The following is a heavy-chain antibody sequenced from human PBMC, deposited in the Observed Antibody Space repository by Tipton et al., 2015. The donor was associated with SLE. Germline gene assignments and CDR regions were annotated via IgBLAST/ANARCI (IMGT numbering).Heavy chain of an antibody. CDR2: IYYSGST. Sequence: TLSLTCTVSGGSISSGSYYWSWIRQPAGKGLEWIGYIYYSGSTYYNPSLKSRLTISRDTSKNQFSLKLSSVTAADTAVYFCARVDVVTVFYFDSWGQGTLVTVSS. CDR3: ARVDVVTVFYFDS. J-gene: IGHJ4*02. D-gene: IGHD5-12*01. V-gene: IGHV4-30-4*08. CDR1: GGSISSGSYY.